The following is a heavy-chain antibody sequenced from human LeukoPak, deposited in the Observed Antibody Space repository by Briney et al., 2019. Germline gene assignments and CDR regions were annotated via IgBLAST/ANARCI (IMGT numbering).Heavy chain of an antibody. J-gene: IGHJ4*02. V-gene: IGHV3-21*01. D-gene: IGHD5-12*01. CDR3: ARESGYSGYEFDY. CDR2: ISSSSSYI. CDR1: RFTFSSYS. Sequence: GGSPRLSCAASRFTFSSYSMNWVRQAPGKGLEWVSSISSSSSYIYYADSVKGRFTISRDNAKNSLYLQMNSLRAEDTAVYYCARESGYSGYEFDYWGQGTLVTVSS.